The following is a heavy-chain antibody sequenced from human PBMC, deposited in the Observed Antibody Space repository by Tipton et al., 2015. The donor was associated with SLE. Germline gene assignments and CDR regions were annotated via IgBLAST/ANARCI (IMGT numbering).Heavy chain of an antibody. CDR3: ARELTGESFDY. CDR1: GFTFSSYG. D-gene: IGHD7-27*01. Sequence: SLRLSCAASGFTFSSYGMHWVRQAPGKGLEWVAVISYDGSNKYYADSVKGRFTISRDNSKNTLYLQMNSLRAEDTAVYYCARELTGESFDYWGQGTLVTVSS. CDR2: ISYDGSNK. V-gene: IGHV3-30*19. J-gene: IGHJ4*02.